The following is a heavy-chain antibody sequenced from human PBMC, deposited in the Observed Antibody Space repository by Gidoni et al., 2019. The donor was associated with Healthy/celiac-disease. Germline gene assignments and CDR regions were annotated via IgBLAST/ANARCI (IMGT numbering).Heavy chain of an antibody. Sequence: QVQLVESGGGVVQPGRSLRPPCAASGFTFSSYGMHWVRQAPGKGLEWVAVIWYDGSNKYYADSVKGRFTISRDNSKNTLYLQMNSLRAEDTAVYYCARADYGDPLDYWGQGTLVTVSS. V-gene: IGHV3-33*01. J-gene: IGHJ4*02. D-gene: IGHD4-17*01. CDR2: IWYDGSNK. CDR3: ARADYGDPLDY. CDR1: GFTFSSYG.